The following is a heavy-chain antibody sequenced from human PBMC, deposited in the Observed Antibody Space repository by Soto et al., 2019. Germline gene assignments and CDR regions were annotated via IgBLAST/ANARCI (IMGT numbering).Heavy chain of an antibody. CDR1: GYTFTSYY. Sequence: ASVKVSCKASGYTFTSYYMHWVRQAPGQGLEWMGIINPSGGSTSYAQKFQGRVTMTRDTPTSTVYMELSSLRSEDTAVYYCARDLSPIAVAYDAFDIWGQGTMVTVSS. CDR3: ARDLSPIAVAYDAFDI. CDR2: INPSGGST. D-gene: IGHD6-19*01. J-gene: IGHJ3*02. V-gene: IGHV1-46*01.